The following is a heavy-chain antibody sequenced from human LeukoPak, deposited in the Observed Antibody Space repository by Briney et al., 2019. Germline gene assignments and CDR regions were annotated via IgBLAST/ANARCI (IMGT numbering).Heavy chain of an antibody. CDR1: GFTVSSDY. CDR3: ARGMISISQPLYFDY. J-gene: IGHJ4*02. D-gene: IGHD3-9*01. Sequence: GGSLRLSCAASGFTVSSDYMSWVRQAPGKGLEWVSVIYSGGRTYYADSVKGRFTISRDNSKNTLFLQMNSLRAEDTAVYYCARGMISISQPLYFDYWGQGTLVTVSS. V-gene: IGHV3-53*01. CDR2: IYSGGRT.